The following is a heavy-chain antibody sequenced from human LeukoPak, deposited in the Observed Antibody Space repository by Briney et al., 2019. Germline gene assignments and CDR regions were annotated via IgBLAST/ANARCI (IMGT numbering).Heavy chain of an antibody. V-gene: IGHV1-2*02. J-gene: IGHJ4*02. CDR3: ARALGNYYDSTVYQAY. Sequence: GASMKVSCNTSVYTFSDYYIYSVRQAPGQGLEWMGWINPKSGVTNYAQNFQDRVTLTSDTSISTAYMDLSGLTSGDTAVYYCARALGNYYDSTVYQAYWGQGHLVTVSS. D-gene: IGHD3-22*01. CDR2: INPKSGVT. CDR1: VYTFSDYY.